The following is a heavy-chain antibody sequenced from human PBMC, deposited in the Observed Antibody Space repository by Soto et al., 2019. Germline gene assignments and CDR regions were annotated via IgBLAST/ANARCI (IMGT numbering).Heavy chain of an antibody. D-gene: IGHD3-10*01. CDR1: GEALGSGQSY. CDR3: ARGRSDSAGSSFGGRMDV. Sequence: QVQLQESGPGLVKSSETLSLICFVSGEALGSGQSYWNWIRQAPGKGLEWIGQTFVTGATKYSASLTARVPMSVDTSTSQISLALTSVTAADSATYFCARGRSDSAGSSFGGRMDVWGQGTTVTVSS. CDR2: TFVTGAT. J-gene: IGHJ6*02. V-gene: IGHV4-61*01.